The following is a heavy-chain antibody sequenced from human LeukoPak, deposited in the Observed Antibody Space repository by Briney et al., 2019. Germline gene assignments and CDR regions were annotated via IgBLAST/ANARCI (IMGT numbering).Heavy chain of an antibody. J-gene: IGHJ3*02. CDR3: ATFGILKFPRDNAFDI. D-gene: IGHD1-14*01. CDR1: GFTFSGYY. V-gene: IGHV1-2*02. Sequence: GASVKVSCTASGFTFSGYYMHWVRQAPGQGLGWMGWIHPDSGGTNYAQKFQGRVTMTRDTSISTAYMELSRLRSDDTAVYYCATFGILKFPRDNAFDIWGQGTMVTVSS. CDR2: IHPDSGGT.